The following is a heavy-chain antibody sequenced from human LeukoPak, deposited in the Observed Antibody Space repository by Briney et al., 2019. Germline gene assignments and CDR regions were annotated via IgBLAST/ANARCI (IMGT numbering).Heavy chain of an antibody. D-gene: IGHD3-10*01. CDR1: GGSISTYY. CDR2: IFNSGSP. V-gene: IGHV4-59*06. Sequence: SETLSLTCTVSGGSISTYYWSWIRQHPEKGLEWIGHIFNSGSPYYNPSLKSRVTFSVDKSKNQLSLELTSVTAADTAVYYCYGSGYWGQGTLVTVSS. J-gene: IGHJ4*02. CDR3: YGSGY.